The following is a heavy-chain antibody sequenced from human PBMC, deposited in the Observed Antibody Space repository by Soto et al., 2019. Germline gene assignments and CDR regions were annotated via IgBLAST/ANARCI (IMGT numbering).Heavy chain of an antibody. CDR2: VYHTGDT. CDR1: GGTVASSRW. D-gene: IGHD2-21*02. V-gene: IGHV4-4*02. Sequence: SQPLSLTCGFSGGTVASSRWWSWVRQSPGRVLEWIGNVYHTGDTNFNPSLQSRVTFSVDKSNNQFSLRLTSVTAADTAVYFCAREIVTAGGNNYFDPWGPGTLVTVSS. J-gene: IGHJ5*02. CDR3: AREIVTAGGNNYFDP.